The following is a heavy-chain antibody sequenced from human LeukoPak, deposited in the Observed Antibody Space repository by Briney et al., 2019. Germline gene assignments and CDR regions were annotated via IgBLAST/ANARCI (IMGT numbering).Heavy chain of an antibody. CDR1: GYSITSYW. CDR3: ARLAPLITVAEAFDI. Sequence: GESLKISCKGSGYSITSYWIGWVRQMPGKVLEWMGIIYPGDSDTRYSPSYQGQATISADKSISTAYLQWSSLKASDTAMYYCARLAPLITVAEAFDIWGQGTMVTVSS. CDR2: IYPGDSDT. D-gene: IGHD6-19*01. J-gene: IGHJ3*02. V-gene: IGHV5-51*01.